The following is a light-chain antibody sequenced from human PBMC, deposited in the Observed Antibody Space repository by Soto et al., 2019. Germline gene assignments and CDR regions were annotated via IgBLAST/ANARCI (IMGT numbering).Light chain of an antibody. CDR3: HVWDSSSDHYV. V-gene: IGLV3-21*02. CDR2: DDS. CDR1: NIGGKS. Sequence: YELTQPPSVSVAPGQTARIACGGNNIGGKSVHWYQQKPGQAPVLVVYDDSDRPSGIPDRFSGSNSGDTATLTIRRVEAGDEADYYCHVWDSSSDHYVFGTGTKVTVL. J-gene: IGLJ1*01.